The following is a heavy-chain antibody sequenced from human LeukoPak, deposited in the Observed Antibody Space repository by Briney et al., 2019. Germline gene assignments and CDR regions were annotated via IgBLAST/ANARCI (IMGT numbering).Heavy chain of an antibody. CDR1: GYTFTGYY. J-gene: IGHJ4*02. CDR2: MNPNSGNT. Sequence: ASVKVSCKASGYTFTGYYMHWVRQAPGQGLEWMGWMNPNSGNTGYAQKFQGRVTITRNTSISTAYMELSSLRSEDTAVYYCAVPHYYDSSGYYFWGQGTLVTVSS. CDR3: AVPHYYDSSGYYF. D-gene: IGHD3-22*01. V-gene: IGHV1-8*03.